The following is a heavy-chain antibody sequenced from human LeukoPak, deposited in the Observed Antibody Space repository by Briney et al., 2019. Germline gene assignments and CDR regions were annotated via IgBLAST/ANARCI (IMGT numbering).Heavy chain of an antibody. J-gene: IGHJ3*02. V-gene: IGHV5-51*01. CDR2: IYPGDSDT. D-gene: IGHD3-9*01. Sequence: GESLKISCKGSGYSFTSYWIGWVRQMPGKGLEWMGIIYPGDSDTRYSPSFQGQVTISADKSISTAYLQWSSLKASDTAMYYCARDYDILTGYSNGAFDIWGQGTMVTVSS. CDR3: ARDYDILTGYSNGAFDI. CDR1: GYSFTSYW.